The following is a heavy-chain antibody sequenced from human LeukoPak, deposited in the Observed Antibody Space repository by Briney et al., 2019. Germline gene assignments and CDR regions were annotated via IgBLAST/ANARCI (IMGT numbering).Heavy chain of an antibody. D-gene: IGHD6-25*01. Sequence: PSETLSLTCTVSGVPISNYYWTWIRQSPGQGLEWIGYVYNSGITDYNPSLKSRLTISVDTSKNQFSLKLSSMTAADTAVYYCARSRGLAGAATVIDYWGQGTLVTVSS. J-gene: IGHJ4*02. CDR2: VYNSGIT. CDR1: GVPISNYY. V-gene: IGHV4-59*08. CDR3: ARSRGLAGAATVIDY.